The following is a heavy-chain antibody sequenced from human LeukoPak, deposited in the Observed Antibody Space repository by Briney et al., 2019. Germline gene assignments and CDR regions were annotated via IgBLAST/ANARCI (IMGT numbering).Heavy chain of an antibody. CDR3: ARSLYCSDGSCRGDV. CDR1: GYTFNSYN. D-gene: IGHD2-15*01. V-gene: IGHV1-18*01. J-gene: IGHJ6*02. Sequence: GASVKVSCKASGYTFNSYNINWVRQAPGQGLEWMGWISAYSGNTKYADNFQGRVTMTTDTSTSTGYMELRSLRSDDTALYYCARSLYCSDGSCRGDVWGQGTTVTVSS. CDR2: ISAYSGNT.